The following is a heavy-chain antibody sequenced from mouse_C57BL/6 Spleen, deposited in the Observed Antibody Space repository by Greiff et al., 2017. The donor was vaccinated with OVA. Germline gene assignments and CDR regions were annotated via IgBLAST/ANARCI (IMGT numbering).Heavy chain of an antibody. CDR1: GYAFSSSW. CDR3: ARGETGFDY. Sequence: QVQLQQSGPELVKPGASVKISCKASGYAFSSSWMNWVKQRPGKGLEWIGRIYPGDGDTNYNGKFKGKATLTADKSSSTAYMQLSSLTSEDSAVYFCARGETGFDYWGQGTTLTVSS. D-gene: IGHD4-1*01. CDR2: IYPGDGDT. V-gene: IGHV1-82*01. J-gene: IGHJ2*01.